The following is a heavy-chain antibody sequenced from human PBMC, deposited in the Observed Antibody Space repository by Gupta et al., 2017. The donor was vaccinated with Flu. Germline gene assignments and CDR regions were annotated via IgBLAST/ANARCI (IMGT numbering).Heavy chain of an antibody. CDR1: GFTFSTFA. D-gene: IGHD6-6*01. CDR2: MSYDGRHK. Sequence: QIQRLESGGGVVQPGRSLRLSCASSGFTFSTFATHWVRQAPGKGLEWVAVMSYDGRHKWYADSVKGRFTVSRDNAKNTLYLQMDSLRPEDTAVYYCSRGDVQVWQPQIDYWGQGTLVTVSS. CDR3: SRGDVQVWQPQIDY. J-gene: IGHJ4*02. V-gene: IGHV3-30*04.